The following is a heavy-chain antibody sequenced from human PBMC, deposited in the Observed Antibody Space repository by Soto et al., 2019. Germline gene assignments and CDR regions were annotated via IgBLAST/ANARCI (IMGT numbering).Heavy chain of an antibody. V-gene: IGHV4-39*01. CDR1: GVSISNSSYY. Sequence: SEPQSLTYTVSGVSISNSSYYWGWIRRPPGKGLEWIGTIYYSGITYYNPSLKSRVTISVDTSKNQFSLKLTSVTAADTAVYYCARHGSNWGQGTLVTAPQ. CDR2: IYYSGIT. CDR3: ARHGSN. J-gene: IGHJ4*02.